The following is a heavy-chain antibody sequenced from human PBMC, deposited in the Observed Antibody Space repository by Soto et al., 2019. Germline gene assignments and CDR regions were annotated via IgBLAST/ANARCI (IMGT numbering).Heavy chain of an antibody. V-gene: IGHV1-18*01. CDR1: GYSFISYG. CDR3: ARGGYNFGHRNYHFDY. D-gene: IGHD5-18*01. CDR2: ISAYTGNT. Sequence: ASVKVSCKASGYSFISYGVSWVRRAPGQGLEWMGWISAYTGNTKYAQNLQGRVTLTTDTSTTTAYMELRSLRSDDTAVYYCARGGYNFGHRNYHFDYWGQGSLVTVSS. J-gene: IGHJ4*02.